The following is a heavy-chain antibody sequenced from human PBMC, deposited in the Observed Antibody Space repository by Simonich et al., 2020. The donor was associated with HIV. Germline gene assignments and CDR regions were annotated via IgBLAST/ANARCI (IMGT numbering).Heavy chain of an antibody. CDR1: GGSFSDYY. J-gene: IGHJ4*02. D-gene: IGHD2-2*01. CDR3: ARGFYQRLYYFDY. V-gene: IGHV4-34*01. CDR2: INHSGST. Sequence: QVQLQQWGAGLLKPSETLSLTCAVYGGSFSDYYWSWIRQPPGKGLEWLGEINHSGSTNYNPSLKSRVTISVDTSKNQFSLKLSSVTAADTAVYYCARGFYQRLYYFDYWGQGTLVTVSS.